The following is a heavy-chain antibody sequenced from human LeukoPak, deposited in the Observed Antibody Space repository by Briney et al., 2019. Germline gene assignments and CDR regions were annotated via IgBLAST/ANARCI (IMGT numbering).Heavy chain of an antibody. J-gene: IGHJ3*02. V-gene: IGHV4-38-2*02. CDR1: GYSISSGYY. D-gene: IGHD3-22*01. Sequence: PSETLSLTCTVSGYSISSGYYWGWIRQPPGRGLEWIGSIYHSGGTYYKLSLKSRVTISLDTSKNQFSLMLTSVTAADTAVYYCARDDYYYDTPSRAFDNWGQGTMVTVSS. CDR3: ARDDYYYDTPSRAFDN. CDR2: IYHSGGT.